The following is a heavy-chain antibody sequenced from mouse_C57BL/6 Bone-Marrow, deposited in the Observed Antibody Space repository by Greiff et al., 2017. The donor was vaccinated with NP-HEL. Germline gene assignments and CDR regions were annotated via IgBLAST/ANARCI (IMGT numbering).Heavy chain of an antibody. D-gene: IGHD2-5*01. J-gene: IGHJ4*01. CDR2: IWTGGGT. Sequence: QVQLKESGPGLVAPSQSLSITCTVSGFSLTSYAISWVRQPPGKGLEWLGVIWTGGGTNYNSALKSRLSISKDNSKRQVFLKMNSLQTDDTARYYCASSYYSNYEDYAMDYWGQGTSVTVSS. CDR1: GFSLTSYA. CDR3: ASSYYSNYEDYAMDY. V-gene: IGHV2-9-1*01.